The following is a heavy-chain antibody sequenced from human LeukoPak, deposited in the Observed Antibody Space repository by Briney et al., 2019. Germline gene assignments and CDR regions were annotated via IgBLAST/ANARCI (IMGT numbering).Heavy chain of an antibody. CDR1: GFTFSNAW. CDR3: AKDHCVSNSCGRSIDY. J-gene: IGHJ4*02. V-gene: IGHV3-30*02. CDR2: IRYDGSNK. Sequence: GGSLRLSCAASGFTFSNAWMSWVRQAPGKGLEWVAFIRYDGSNKYYADSVKGRFTISRDNSKNTLYLQMNSLRAEDTAVYYCAKDHCVSNSCGRSIDYWGQGTLVIVSS. D-gene: IGHD6-13*01.